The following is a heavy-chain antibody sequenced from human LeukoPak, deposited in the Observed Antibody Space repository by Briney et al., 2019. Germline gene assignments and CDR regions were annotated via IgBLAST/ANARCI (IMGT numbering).Heavy chain of an antibody. CDR1: GFTFSSYA. J-gene: IGHJ3*02. CDR3: ARAGRVVRGYPFDI. D-gene: IGHD3-10*01. CDR2: ISSNGGST. V-gene: IGHV3-64*01. Sequence: TGGSLRLSCAASGFTFSSYAMHWVRQAPGKGLEYVSAISSNGGSTYYANSVKGRFTISRDNSKNTLDLQMNSVRAEDTAVYYCARAGRVVRGYPFDIWGQGTMVTVSS.